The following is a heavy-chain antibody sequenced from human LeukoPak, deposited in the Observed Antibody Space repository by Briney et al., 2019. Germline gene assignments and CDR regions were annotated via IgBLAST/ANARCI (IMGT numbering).Heavy chain of an antibody. CDR3: ARPYYYDSRIDP. D-gene: IGHD3-22*01. V-gene: IGHV4-30-4*01. CDR2: MYYSGST. J-gene: IGHJ5*02. CDR1: GGSISSGDYY. Sequence: SETLSLTCTVSGGSISSGDYYWSWIRQPPGKGLEWIAYMYYSGSTYYNPSLKSRVTMSADTSKSQLSLELSSVTAADTAVYYCARPYYYDSRIDPWGQGILVTVSS.